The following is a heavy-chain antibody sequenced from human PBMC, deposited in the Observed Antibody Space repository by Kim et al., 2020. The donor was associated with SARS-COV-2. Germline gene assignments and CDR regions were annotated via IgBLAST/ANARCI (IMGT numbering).Heavy chain of an antibody. CDR3: ARVDSSGWYGTCYYGMDV. D-gene: IGHD6-19*01. V-gene: IGHV4-4*02. Sequence: LKSRVTISVDNSKNQFSLKLSSVTAADTAVYYCARVDSSGWYGTCYYGMDVWGQGTTVTVSS. J-gene: IGHJ6*02.